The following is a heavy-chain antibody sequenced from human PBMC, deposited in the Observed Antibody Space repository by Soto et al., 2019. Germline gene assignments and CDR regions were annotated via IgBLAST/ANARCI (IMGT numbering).Heavy chain of an antibody. D-gene: IGHD3-10*01. CDR3: AKDSNFYGSGSFPD. V-gene: IGHV3-23*01. J-gene: IGHJ4*02. CDR2: ISYSGGST. CDR1: GFTFSSYA. Sequence: GGSLRLSCTASGFTFSSYAMNWVRQAPGKGLEWVSLISYSGGSTYYADSVKGRFTISRDNSKNTLFLQMNSLRAEDTALYYCAKDSNFYGSGSFPDWGQGTLVTVSS.